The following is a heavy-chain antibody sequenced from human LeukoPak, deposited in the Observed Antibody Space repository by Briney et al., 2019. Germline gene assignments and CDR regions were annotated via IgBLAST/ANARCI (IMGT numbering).Heavy chain of an antibody. CDR1: ASSISSGYF. D-gene: IGHD3-16*01. Sequence: PSETLSLTCTVSASSISSGYFWGWIRQPPGEGLEWIGSIYHDGDTYYTPSLKSRASISVDTSKNQFSLKLSSVTAANTAVYFCARGGGLRWLYYYMDVWGRGTTVTVSS. CDR2: IYHDGDT. V-gene: IGHV4-38-2*02. J-gene: IGHJ6*03. CDR3: ARGGGLRWLYYYMDV.